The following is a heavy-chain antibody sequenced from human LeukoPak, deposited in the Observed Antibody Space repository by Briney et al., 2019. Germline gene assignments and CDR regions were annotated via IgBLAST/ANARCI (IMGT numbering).Heavy chain of an antibody. CDR1: GFTVSSNY. CDR3: ARPPRGDYYYYGMDV. D-gene: IGHD3-16*01. Sequence: GGSLRLSCAASGFTVSSNYMSWVRQAPGKGLEWVSVIYSGGSTYYADSVKGRFTISRDNSKNTLYLQMNSLRAEDTAVYYCARPPRGDYYYYGMDVWGQGTMVTVSS. CDR2: IYSGGST. V-gene: IGHV3-66*04. J-gene: IGHJ6*02.